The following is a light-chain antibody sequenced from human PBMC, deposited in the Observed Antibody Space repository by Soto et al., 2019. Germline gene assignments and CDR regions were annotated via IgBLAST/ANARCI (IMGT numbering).Light chain of an antibody. Sequence: EIVMTQSPATLSVSPGERATLSCRASQSVSSNLAWYQQKPGQAPRLLIYGASTRATGIPARFSGSGSGTEFTLTISSLQSEDFAVYYCQQYNNWPSLTFGQGTLLEV. CDR2: GAS. CDR1: QSVSSN. J-gene: IGKJ5*01. CDR3: QQYNNWPSLT. V-gene: IGKV3-15*01.